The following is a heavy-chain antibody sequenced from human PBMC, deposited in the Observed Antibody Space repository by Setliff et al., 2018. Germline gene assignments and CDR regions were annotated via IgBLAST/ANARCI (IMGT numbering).Heavy chain of an antibody. D-gene: IGHD2-21*01. CDR3: ASGDWFYFDC. Sequence: GESLKISCAASALTFSSYWMNWVRQAPGKGLEWVANIKQDGSEIYYVDSVRGRFTISRDTAKNSVYLQMNSLRAEDTAVYYCASGDWFYFDCWGQGTLVTVSS. J-gene: IGHJ4*02. V-gene: IGHV3-7*01. CDR2: IKQDGSEI. CDR1: ALTFSSYW.